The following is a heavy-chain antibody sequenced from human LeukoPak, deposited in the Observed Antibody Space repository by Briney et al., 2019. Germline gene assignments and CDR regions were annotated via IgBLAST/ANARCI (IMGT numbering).Heavy chain of an antibody. J-gene: IGHJ4*02. Sequence: GGSLRLSCAASGITVSSNYMSWVRQAPGKGLEWVSVIYSGGSTYYADSVKGRFTISRDNSKNTLFLQMNSLRAEDTAVYYCVRERQISIDYWGQGTLVTVSS. V-gene: IGHV3-66*01. D-gene: IGHD6-6*01. CDR1: GITVSSNY. CDR2: IYSGGST. CDR3: VRERQISIDY.